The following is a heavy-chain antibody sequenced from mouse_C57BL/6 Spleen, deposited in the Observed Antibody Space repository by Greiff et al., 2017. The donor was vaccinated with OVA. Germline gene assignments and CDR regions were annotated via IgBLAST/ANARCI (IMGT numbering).Heavy chain of an antibody. Sequence: QVQLQQPGAELVKPGASVKLSCKASGYTFTSYWMHWVKQRPGQGLEWIGMIHPNSGSTNYNEKFKSKATLTVDKSSSTAYMQLSSLTSEDSAVYYCARGRSYDGYGGDAMGYWGQGTSVTVSS. CDR3: ARGRSYDGYGGDAMGY. J-gene: IGHJ4*01. D-gene: IGHD2-3*01. CDR1: GYTFTSYW. CDR2: IHPNSGST. V-gene: IGHV1-64*01.